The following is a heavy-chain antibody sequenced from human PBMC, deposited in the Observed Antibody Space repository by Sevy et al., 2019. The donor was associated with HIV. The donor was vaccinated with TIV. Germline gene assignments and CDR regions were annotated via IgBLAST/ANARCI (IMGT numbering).Heavy chain of an antibody. J-gene: IGHJ3*02. CDR2: IKQDGSEK. Sequence: GGSLRLSCAASGFTFSNYWMSWVRQAPGKGLEWVANIKQDGSEKYYVDSVKGRFTISRDNAKNSLSLQMNSLRAEDTAVYYCARAGNLNIGYCSGGSCYPDAFDIWGQGTMVTVSS. CDR1: GFTFSNYW. D-gene: IGHD2-15*01. CDR3: ARAGNLNIGYCSGGSCYPDAFDI. V-gene: IGHV3-7*01.